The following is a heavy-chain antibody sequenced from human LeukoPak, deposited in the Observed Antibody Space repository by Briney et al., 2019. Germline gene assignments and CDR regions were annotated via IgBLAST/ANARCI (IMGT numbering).Heavy chain of an antibody. CDR3: ARLGYSYEVGGGDYFDY. J-gene: IGHJ4*02. CDR2: IYPGDSDT. V-gene: IGHV5-51*01. D-gene: IGHD5-18*01. Sequence: PGESLKISCKGSGYSFTSYWIGWVRQMPGKGLEWMGIIYPGDSDTRYSPSFQGQVTISADKSISTAYLQWSSLKASDTAMYYCARLGYSYEVGGGDYFDYWGQGTLVTVSS. CDR1: GYSFTSYW.